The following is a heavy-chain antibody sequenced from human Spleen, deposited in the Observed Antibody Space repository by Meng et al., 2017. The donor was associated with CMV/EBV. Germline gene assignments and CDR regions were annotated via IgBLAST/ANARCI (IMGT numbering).Heavy chain of an antibody. D-gene: IGHD5-24*01. J-gene: IGHJ4*02. V-gene: IGHV3-53*05. Sequence: GESLKISCAASGFTVSSNYMSWVRQAPGKGLEWVSVIYSGGSTYYADSVKGRFTVSRDTSKNTLYLQMNSLRLEDTAIYFCARDGWLQSYYFDFWGQGTLVTVSS. CDR3: ARDGWLQSYYFDF. CDR2: IYSGGST. CDR1: GFTVSSNY.